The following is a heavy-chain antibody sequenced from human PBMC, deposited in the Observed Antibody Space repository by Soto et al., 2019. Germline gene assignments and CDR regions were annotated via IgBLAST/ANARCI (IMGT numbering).Heavy chain of an antibody. CDR1: GGSISSYF. D-gene: IGHD3-10*01. Sequence: QVQLQESGPGLVKPSETLSLTCTVSGGSISSYFWSWIRQPPGKGLEWIGYIYYSGSTNYNPSLKSRVTISVATSKNQFSLKLSSVTAADTAVYYCARGVRDPGENWFDPWGQGTLVTVSS. J-gene: IGHJ5*02. V-gene: IGHV4-59*01. CDR3: ARGVRDPGENWFDP. CDR2: IYYSGST.